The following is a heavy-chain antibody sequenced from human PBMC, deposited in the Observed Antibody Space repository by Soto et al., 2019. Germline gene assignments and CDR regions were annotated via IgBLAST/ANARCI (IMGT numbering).Heavy chain of an antibody. CDR2: ISSSSSYI. J-gene: IGHJ6*02. V-gene: IGHV3-21*01. Sequence: GGSLRLSCAASGFTFSSYSMNWVRQAPGKGLEWVSSISSSSSYIYYADSVKGRFTISRDNAKNSLYLQMNSLRAEDTAVYYCAGLQRNIIAVAGTPDYYYYGMDVWGQGTTVTVSS. CDR1: GFTFSSYS. D-gene: IGHD6-19*01. CDR3: AGLQRNIIAVAGTPDYYYYGMDV.